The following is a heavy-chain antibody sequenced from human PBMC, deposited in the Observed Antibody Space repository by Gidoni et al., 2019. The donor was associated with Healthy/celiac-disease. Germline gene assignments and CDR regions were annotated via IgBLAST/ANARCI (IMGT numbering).Heavy chain of an antibody. D-gene: IGHD2-2*01. Sequence: QLQLQESGPGLVKPSETLSPTCTVSGGSSSSSSYYWGWLRQPPGNGLEWIGSIYCSGSTYYNPSLKCGVTISVDTSKNQFSLKLSSVTAAYTAVYYGARCGDIVVVPAAMGYWFDPWGQGTLVTVSS. CDR3: ARCGDIVVVPAAMGYWFDP. J-gene: IGHJ5*02. V-gene: IGHV4-39*01. CDR2: IYCSGST. CDR1: GGSSSSSSYY.